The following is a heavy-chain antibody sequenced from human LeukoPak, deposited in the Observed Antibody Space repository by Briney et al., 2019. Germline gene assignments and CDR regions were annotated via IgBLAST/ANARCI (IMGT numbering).Heavy chain of an antibody. CDR1: GDSISSYY. CDR3: ARLPHPRGTFDT. V-gene: IGHV4-59*08. CDR2: IYYSGST. J-gene: IGHJ3*02. Sequence: SETLSLTCTVPGDSISSYYWSWIRQPPGKGLEWIGYIYYSGSTNYNPSLKSRVTISIDTSKNQFSLKLSSVTAADMAVYYCARLPHPRGTFDTWGQGTMVTVSS. D-gene: IGHD2-15*01.